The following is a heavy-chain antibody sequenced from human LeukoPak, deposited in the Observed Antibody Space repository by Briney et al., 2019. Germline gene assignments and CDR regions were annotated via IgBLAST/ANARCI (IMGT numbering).Heavy chain of an antibody. CDR2: ISAYNGNT. V-gene: IGHV1-18*01. Sequence: APVKVSCKASGYTFTSYGISCVRQAPGQGLEWMGRISAYNGNTNYAQELQGRVTMTTDTFTSTAYMELRSLRSDDTAVYYCARAAVFVVETAAYGMDVWGQGTTVTVSS. J-gene: IGHJ6*02. D-gene: IGHD3-3*01. CDR1: GYTFTSYG. CDR3: ARAAVFVVETAAYGMDV.